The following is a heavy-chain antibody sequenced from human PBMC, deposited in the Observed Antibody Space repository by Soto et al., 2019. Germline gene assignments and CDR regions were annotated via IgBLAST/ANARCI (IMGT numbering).Heavy chain of an antibody. Sequence: EVQLLESGGGLVQPGGSLRLSGAASGFTFSSYAMSWVRQAPGKGLEWVSAISGSGGSTYYEVSVKGRFTISRDNSKNTLYLQRNSLRAEDTAVYYGAKAIAVAGLSHFDYWCQGTLVTVSS. CDR3: AKAIAVAGLSHFDY. J-gene: IGHJ4*02. CDR2: ISGSGGST. V-gene: IGHV3-23*01. CDR1: GFTFSSYA. D-gene: IGHD6-19*01.